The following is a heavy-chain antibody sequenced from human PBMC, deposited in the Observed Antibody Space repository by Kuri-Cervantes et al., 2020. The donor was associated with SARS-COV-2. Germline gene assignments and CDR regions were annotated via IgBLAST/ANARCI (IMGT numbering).Heavy chain of an antibody. D-gene: IGHD3-3*01. Sequence: SETLSLTCTLSGGSISGYYWSWIRQSAGKGLEFIGRVYSSGGTNYNPSLESRVTMSIDTAKNQVSLRLTSVTAADTAVYYCARQMMSSITIFGVVITRNWFDPWGQGTLVTVSS. CDR3: ARQMMSSITIFGVVITRNWFDP. CDR2: VYSSGGT. V-gene: IGHV4-4*07. CDR1: GGSISGYY. J-gene: IGHJ5*02.